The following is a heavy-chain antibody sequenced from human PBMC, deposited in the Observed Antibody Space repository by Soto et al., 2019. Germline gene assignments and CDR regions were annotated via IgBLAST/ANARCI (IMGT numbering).Heavy chain of an antibody. CDR3: ARDECSGNRCFEYFFDH. CDR2: SFATGTT. J-gene: IGHJ4*02. CDR1: AGSSRSYD. D-gene: IGHD2-15*01. V-gene: IGHV4-4*07. Sequence: DTLGRACTAFAGSSRSYDWIWIRQPCGKGLEWLGLSFATGTTNYSPSLQRRVSMSLNTSRNQFSLEPRSMTAADTAVYYCARDECSGNRCFEYFFDHWSQGNLVTVYS.